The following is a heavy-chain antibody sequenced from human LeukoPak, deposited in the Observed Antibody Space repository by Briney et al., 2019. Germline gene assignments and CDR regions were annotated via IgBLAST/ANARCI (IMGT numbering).Heavy chain of an antibody. CDR2: INHSGSA. J-gene: IGHJ4*02. D-gene: IGHD4-17*01. V-gene: IGHV4-34*01. CDR1: GGSFSAYY. Sequence: SETLSLTCAVSGGSFSAYYWTWIRQPPVKGLEWIGEINHSGSANYNPSLKSRVTISLDTSKNQFSLKLSSVTAADTAVYYCARGQGTVTTHWGQGTLVTVSS. CDR3: ARGQGTVTTH.